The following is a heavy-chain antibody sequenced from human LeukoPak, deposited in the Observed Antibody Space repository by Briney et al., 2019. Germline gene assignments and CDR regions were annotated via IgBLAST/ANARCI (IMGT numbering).Heavy chain of an antibody. J-gene: IGHJ4*02. CDR3: ASSTNYYDSSGYYYPFDY. CDR2: FNSDGRST. Sequence: GGSLRLSCAASGFTFSTYWMHWVRQAPGKGLVWVSRFNSDGRSTYYADSVKGRFTISRDNSKNTLYLQMNSLRAEDTAVYYCASSTNYYDSSGYYYPFDYWGQGTLVTVSS. CDR1: GFTFSTYW. V-gene: IGHV3-74*01. D-gene: IGHD3-22*01.